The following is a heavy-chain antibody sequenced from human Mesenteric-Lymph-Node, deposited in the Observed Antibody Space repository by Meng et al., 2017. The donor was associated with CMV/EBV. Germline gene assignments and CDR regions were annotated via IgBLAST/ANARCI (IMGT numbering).Heavy chain of an antibody. CDR1: GGSISSYY. CDR2: IYYSGST. Sequence: GSLRLSCTVSGGSISSYYWSWIRQPPGKGLEWIGYIYYSGSTNYNPSLKSRVTISVDTSKNQFSLKLSSVTAADTAVYYCARETYYDFWSGYFFDYWGQGTLVTVSS. J-gene: IGHJ4*02. CDR3: ARETYYDFWSGYFFDY. V-gene: IGHV4-59*01. D-gene: IGHD3-3*01.